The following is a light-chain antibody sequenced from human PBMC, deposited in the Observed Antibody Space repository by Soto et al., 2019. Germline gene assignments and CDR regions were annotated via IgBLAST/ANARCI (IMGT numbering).Light chain of an antibody. CDR1: SSDVGGYNY. CDR2: DVS. CDR3: SSYTSSSTRV. Sequence: QSALTQPASVSGSPGQSITISCTGTSSDVGGYNYVSWYQQHPGKAPKLMIYDVSNRPSGVSNRFSGSKSGNTASLTISGLVAEDEADYYCSSYTSSSTRVFGTGTKLTVL. J-gene: IGLJ1*01. V-gene: IGLV2-14*01.